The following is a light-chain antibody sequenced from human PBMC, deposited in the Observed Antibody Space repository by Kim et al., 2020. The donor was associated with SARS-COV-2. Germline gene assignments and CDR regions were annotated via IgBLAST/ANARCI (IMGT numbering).Light chain of an antibody. Sequence: DIQMTQSPSTLSASVGDRVTITCRASQSISSWLAWYQQKPGKAPKLLIFKASSLESGVPSWFSGSGSGTEFTLTISSLQPDDFATYYCQQYNSYPLTFGGGTKVDIK. V-gene: IGKV1-5*03. CDR2: KAS. J-gene: IGKJ4*01. CDR3: QQYNSYPLT. CDR1: QSISSW.